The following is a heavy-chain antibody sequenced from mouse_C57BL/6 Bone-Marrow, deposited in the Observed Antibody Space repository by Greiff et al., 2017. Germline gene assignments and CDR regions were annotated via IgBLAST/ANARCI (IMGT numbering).Heavy chain of an antibody. D-gene: IGHD1-1*01. V-gene: IGHV1-55*01. CDR1: GYTFTSYC. J-gene: IGHJ4*01. Sequence: QVQLQQSGAELVKPGASVKMSCKASGYTFTSYCITWVKQRTGQGLEWIGEIYPGSGSTTYNEKFKGKDTLTVDTSSSTAYMQLSSLTSEDSAVYYCARSGRDYARDYWGQGTSVTVSS. CDR2: IYPGSGST. CDR3: ARSGRDYARDY.